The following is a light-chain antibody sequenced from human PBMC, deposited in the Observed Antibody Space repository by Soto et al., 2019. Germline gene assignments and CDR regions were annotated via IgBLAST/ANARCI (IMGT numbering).Light chain of an antibody. V-gene: IGLV2-14*01. J-gene: IGLJ1*01. CDR2: DVS. Sequence: QSALTQPASVSGSPGQSITISCTGTSSDVGGYKYVSWYQQHPGKAPKLMIYDVSNRPSGVSDRFSGSKSGNTASLTISDLQSXXXADYYXDSYTSSSXYVFXTGXKVTVL. CDR1: SSDVGGYKY. CDR3: DSYTSSSXYV.